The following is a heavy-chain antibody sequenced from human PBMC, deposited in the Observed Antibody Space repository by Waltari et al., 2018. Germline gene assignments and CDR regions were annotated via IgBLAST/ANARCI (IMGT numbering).Heavy chain of an antibody. V-gene: IGHV1-69*05. CDR1: GGTFSSYA. CDR2: VNPIFGTA. D-gene: IGHD6-19*01. J-gene: IGHJ4*02. CDR3: ARGPPGAVAAHFDY. Sequence: QVQLVQSGAEVKKPVSSVKVSCKASGGTFSSYATSWVRQALGQGLEGLGVVNPIFGTANYGQKFQGRVTITTDKSTSTAYMWLSSLRSEDTAVYYCARGPPGAVAAHFDYWGQGTLVTVSS.